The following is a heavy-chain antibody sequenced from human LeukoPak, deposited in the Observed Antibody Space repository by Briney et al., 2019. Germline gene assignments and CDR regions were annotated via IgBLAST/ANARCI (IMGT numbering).Heavy chain of an antibody. CDR3: ARDQEEYYYDSSGSADY. D-gene: IGHD3-22*01. J-gene: IGHJ4*02. CDR2: IYHSGST. CDR1: GYSISSGYY. Sequence: PSETLSLTCTVSGYSISSGYYWGWIRQPPGKGLEWIGSIYHSGSTYYNPSLKSRVTISVDTSKNQSSLKLSSVTAADTAVYYCARDQEEYYYDSSGSADYWGQGTLVTVSS. V-gene: IGHV4-38-2*02.